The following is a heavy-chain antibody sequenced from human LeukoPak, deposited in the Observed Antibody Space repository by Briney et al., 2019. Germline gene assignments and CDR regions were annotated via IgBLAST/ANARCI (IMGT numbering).Heavy chain of an antibody. CDR2: INPSGGST. D-gene: IGHD3-22*01. J-gene: IGHJ3*02. CDR1: GYTFTSYY. Sequence: ASVKVSCKASGYTFTSYYMHWVRQAPGQGLMWMGIINPSGGSTSYAQKFQGRVTMTRDTSTSTVYMELSSLRSEDTAVYYCARGECSYYYDSSVPIWGQGTMVTVSS. CDR3: ARGECSYYYDSSVPI. V-gene: IGHV1-46*03.